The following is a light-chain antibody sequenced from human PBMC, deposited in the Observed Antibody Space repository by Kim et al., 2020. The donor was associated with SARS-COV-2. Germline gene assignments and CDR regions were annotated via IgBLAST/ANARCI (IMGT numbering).Light chain of an antibody. CDR2: DAS. V-gene: IGKV3-20*01. J-gene: IGKJ4*01. Sequence: LAPGERATLSCRASQRVDRNYLGWYQQKPGQAPRLLIYDASNGDTGIPDRFRGSGSGTDFTLTINRLEPEDFGVYYCLQCANSPLTFGGGTKLE. CDR3: LQCANSPLT. CDR1: QRVDRNY.